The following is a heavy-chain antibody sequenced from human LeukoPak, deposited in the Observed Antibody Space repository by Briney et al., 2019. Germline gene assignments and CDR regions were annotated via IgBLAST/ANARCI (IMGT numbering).Heavy chain of an antibody. CDR1: GFTFSSYG. CDR2: INWDGGST. V-gene: IGHV3-20*04. CDR3: ARDGHYYGSGSYYSFDAFDI. J-gene: IGHJ3*02. Sequence: GGSLRLSCAASGFTFSSYGMHWVRQAPGKGLEWVSGINWDGGSTGYADSVKGRFTISRDNAKNSLYLQMNSLRAEDTALYYCARDGHYYGSGSYYSFDAFDIWGQGTMVTVSS. D-gene: IGHD3-10*01.